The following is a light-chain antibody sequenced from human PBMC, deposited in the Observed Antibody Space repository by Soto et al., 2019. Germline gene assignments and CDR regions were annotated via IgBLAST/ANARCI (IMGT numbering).Light chain of an antibody. Sequence: QSALTQPASVSGSPGQSLTISCTGTSSDVGGYNYVSWYQQHPGKAPKLMIYAVSNRTSGVSNRFSGSKSGNTASLTISGLQAEDGADYYCSSYTSSSTLVFGGGTKLTVL. CDR2: AVS. V-gene: IGLV2-14*01. J-gene: IGLJ2*01. CDR3: SSYTSSSTLV. CDR1: SSDVGGYNY.